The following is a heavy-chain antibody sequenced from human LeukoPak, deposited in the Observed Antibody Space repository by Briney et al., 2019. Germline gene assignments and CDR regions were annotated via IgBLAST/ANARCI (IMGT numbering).Heavy chain of an antibody. V-gene: IGHV4-39*07. CDR3: ARGPGRLVVVVAEGWFDP. CDR1: GGSISSSSDY. D-gene: IGHD2-15*01. J-gene: IGHJ5*02. CDR2: IYTSGST. Sequence: PSETLSLTCTVSGGSISSSSDYWGWIRQAPGKGLEWIGRIYTSGSTNYNPSLKSRVTISVDTSKNQFSLKLSSVTAADTAVYYCARGPGRLVVVVAEGWFDPWGQGTLVTVSS.